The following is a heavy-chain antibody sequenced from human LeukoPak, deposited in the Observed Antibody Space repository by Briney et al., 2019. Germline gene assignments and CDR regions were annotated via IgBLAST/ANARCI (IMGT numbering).Heavy chain of an antibody. CDR2: IYSGGST. CDR1: GFTVSSNY. Sequence: GGSLRLSCAASGFTVSSNYMSWVRQAPGKGLEWVSVIYSGGSTYYADSVKGRFTISRDNSKNSLYLQMNSLRAEDTAVYYCARHGLSGSYSREGFGDRGHHDYWGQGTLVTVSS. D-gene: IGHD3-10*01. V-gene: IGHV3-66*04. J-gene: IGHJ4*02. CDR3: ARHGLSGSYSREGFGDRGHHDY.